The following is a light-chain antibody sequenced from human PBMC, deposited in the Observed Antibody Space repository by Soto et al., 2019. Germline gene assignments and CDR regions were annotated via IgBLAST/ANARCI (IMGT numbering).Light chain of an antibody. CDR2: GAS. V-gene: IGKV3-20*01. CDR3: QQFGRT. Sequence: EIVLTQSPATLSLSPGESATLSCRASQSVSSNLARYQQKPGQAPRLLIYGASSRATGIPDRFSGSGSGKDFTLTISRLEPEDSAVYYRQQFGRTFGGGTKVDIK. CDR1: QSVSSN. J-gene: IGKJ4*01.